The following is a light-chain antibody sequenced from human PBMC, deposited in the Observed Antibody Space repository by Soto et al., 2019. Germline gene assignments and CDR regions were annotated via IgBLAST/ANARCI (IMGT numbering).Light chain of an antibody. J-gene: IGKJ1*01. CDR1: QSISGW. CDR2: KAS. CDR3: QHYNSYSEA. Sequence: DIQMTQSPSSLSASVGDRVTITCRASQSISGWLAWYQQKPGKAPKLLIYKASTLKSGVPSRFSGSGYGKEFTLTISSLQPDDFATYYCQHYNSYSEAFGQGTKGDI. V-gene: IGKV1-5*03.